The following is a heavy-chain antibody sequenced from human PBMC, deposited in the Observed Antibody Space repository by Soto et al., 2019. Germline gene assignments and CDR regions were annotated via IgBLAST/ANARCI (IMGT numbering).Heavy chain of an antibody. CDR2: ISYDGSNK. J-gene: IGHJ4*02. CDR1: GFTFSSYG. V-gene: IGHV3-30*18. CDR3: AKDADPSGSYYFDY. D-gene: IGHD1-26*01. Sequence: QVQLVESGGGVVQPGRSLRLSCAASGFTFSSYGMHWVRQAPGKGLEWVAVISYDGSNKYYADSVKGRFTISRDNSKNTLYLQMNSLRAEYTAVYDCAKDADPSGSYYFDYWGQGTLVTVSS.